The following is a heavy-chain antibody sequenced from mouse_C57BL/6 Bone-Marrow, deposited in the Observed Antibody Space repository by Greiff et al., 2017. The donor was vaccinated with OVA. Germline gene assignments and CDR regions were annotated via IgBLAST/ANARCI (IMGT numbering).Heavy chain of an antibody. J-gene: IGHJ3*01. CDR2: IYPGDGDT. CDR3: ARGYREAY. CDR1: GYAFSSYW. Sequence: QVQLQQSGAELVKPGASVTISCKASGYAFSSYWMNWVKQRPGQGLEWIGQIYPGDGDTNYNGKFKGKATLTADKSSSTAYMQLSSLTSEDSAVYCCARGYREAYWGQGTLVTVSA. D-gene: IGHD2-14*01. V-gene: IGHV1-80*01.